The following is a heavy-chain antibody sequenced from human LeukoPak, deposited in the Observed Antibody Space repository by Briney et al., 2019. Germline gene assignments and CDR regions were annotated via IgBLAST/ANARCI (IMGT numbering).Heavy chain of an antibody. Sequence: ASVKVSCKASGYTFTGYYMHWVRQAPGQGLEWMGWINPNSGGTNYAQKFQGRVTMTRDTSISTAYMELSRLRSDDTAVYYCARDKKYYDLHVQYYYYMDVWGKGTTVTVSS. CDR2: INPNSGGT. CDR3: ARDKKYYDLHVQYYYYMDV. V-gene: IGHV1-2*02. D-gene: IGHD3-22*01. CDR1: GYTFTGYY. J-gene: IGHJ6*03.